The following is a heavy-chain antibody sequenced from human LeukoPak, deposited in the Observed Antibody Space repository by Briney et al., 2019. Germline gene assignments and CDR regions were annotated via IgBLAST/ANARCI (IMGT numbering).Heavy chain of an antibody. J-gene: IGHJ5*02. CDR3: ARDGYSSSWFANWFDP. CDR1: GYTFTSYG. Sequence: ASVKVSCKASGYTFTSYGISWVRHAPGQGLEWMGWISAYNGNTNYAQKLQGRVTMTTDTSTSTAYMELRSLRSDDTAVYYCARDGYSSSWFANWFDPWGQGTLVTVSS. V-gene: IGHV1-18*04. CDR2: ISAYNGNT. D-gene: IGHD6-13*01.